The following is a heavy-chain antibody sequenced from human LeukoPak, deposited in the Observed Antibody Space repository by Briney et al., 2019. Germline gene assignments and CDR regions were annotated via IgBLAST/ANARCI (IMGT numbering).Heavy chain of an antibody. D-gene: IGHD6-13*01. V-gene: IGHV3-21*01. J-gene: IGHJ4*02. CDR3: AREPYSSSWYVDY. CDR2: ISSSSYI. CDR1: GFTFSSYS. Sequence: GGSLRLSCAASGFTFSSYSMNWVRQAPGKGLEWVSSISSSSYIYYADSVKGRFTISRDNAKNSLYLQMNSVRAEDTAVYYCAREPYSSSWYVDYWGQGTLVTVSS.